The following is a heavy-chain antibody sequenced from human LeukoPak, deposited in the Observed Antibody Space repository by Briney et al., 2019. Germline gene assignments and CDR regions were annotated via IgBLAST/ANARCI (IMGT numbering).Heavy chain of an antibody. Sequence: SETLSLTCTVSGGSVSNTNYYWAWIRQPPGKGLEWIGRVYTSGLTGYNPSPKSRVTMSVDTSKNPLSLKLTSVTAADTAVYYCATSALDYGDFDSLFDYWGQGTLVTVSS. CDR3: ATSALDYGDFDSLFDY. CDR1: GGSVSNTNYY. V-gene: IGHV4-39*07. D-gene: IGHD4-17*01. J-gene: IGHJ4*02. CDR2: VYTSGLT.